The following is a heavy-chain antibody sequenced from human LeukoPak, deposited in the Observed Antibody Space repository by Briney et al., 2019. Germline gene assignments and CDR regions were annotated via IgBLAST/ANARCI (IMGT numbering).Heavy chain of an antibody. CDR2: ISSSSSYI. Sequence: GGSLRLSCAASGFTFSSYSMNWVRQAPGKGLEWVSSISSSSSYIYYADSVKGRFTISRDNAKNSLYLQMNSLRAEDTAVYYCARDGYYGDYVYGMDVWGQGTTVTVSS. CDR3: ARDGYYGDYVYGMDV. V-gene: IGHV3-21*01. D-gene: IGHD4-17*01. CDR1: GFTFSSYS. J-gene: IGHJ6*02.